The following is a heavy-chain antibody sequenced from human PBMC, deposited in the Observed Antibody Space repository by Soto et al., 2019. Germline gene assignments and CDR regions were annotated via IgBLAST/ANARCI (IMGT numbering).Heavy chain of an antibody. CDR3: ARYDEGHFDY. CDR2: ISGSGYST. J-gene: IGHJ4*02. CDR1: GFTFSSNA. Sequence: EVQLLESGGGFVQPGGSLRLSCAASGFTFSSNAMSWVRQAPGKGLEWVTAISGSGYSTYYADSVKGRFTISRDNSKNSLYLQMNSLRDEDTAVYYCARYDEGHFDYWGQGTLVTVSS. D-gene: IGHD3-16*01. V-gene: IGHV3-23*01.